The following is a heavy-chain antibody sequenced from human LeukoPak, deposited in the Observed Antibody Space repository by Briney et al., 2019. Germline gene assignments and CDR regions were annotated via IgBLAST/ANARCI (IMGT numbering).Heavy chain of an antibody. D-gene: IGHD6-19*01. CDR2: IRYDGRSH. CDR1: GFSFSNYG. J-gene: IGHJ4*02. Sequence: GGSLRLSCAASGFSFSNYGMHWVRQAPGKGLEWVTFIRYDGRSHYYADSVKGRFTSSRDNSKNTLYLQMNSLRAEDTGVYYCAKGDSSSLTDYWGQGTLVTVSS. V-gene: IGHV3-30*02. CDR3: AKGDSSSLTDY.